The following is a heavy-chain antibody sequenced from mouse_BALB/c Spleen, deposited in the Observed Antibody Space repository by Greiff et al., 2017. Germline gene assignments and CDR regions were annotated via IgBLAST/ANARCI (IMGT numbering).Heavy chain of an antibody. CDR3: ARLDYYYGSSYGYFDV. D-gene: IGHD1-1*01. J-gene: IGHJ1*01. CDR2: ISSGGSYT. V-gene: IGHV5-9-1*01. Sequence: EVMLVESGGGLVKPGGSLKLSCAASGFTFSSYAMSWVRQTPEKRLEWVATISSGGSYTYYPDSVKGRFTISRDNAKNTLYLQMSSLRSEDTAMYYCARLDYYYGSSYGYFDVWGAGTTVTVSS. CDR1: GFTFSSYA.